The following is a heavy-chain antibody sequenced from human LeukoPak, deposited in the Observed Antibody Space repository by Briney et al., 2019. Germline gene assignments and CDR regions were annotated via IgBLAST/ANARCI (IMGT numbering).Heavy chain of an antibody. V-gene: IGHV4-39*01. CDR1: GGSISGSSYY. CDR2: IYYTGST. J-gene: IGHJ5*02. CDR3: ASGYSSAP. Sequence: SETLSLTCTVYGGSISGSSYYWGWIRQPPGKGLEWIGSIYYTGSTFYNPSLKSRVTISVDTSKNQFSLKLSSATATDTAVYYCASGYSSAPWGQGTLVTVSS. D-gene: IGHD5-18*01.